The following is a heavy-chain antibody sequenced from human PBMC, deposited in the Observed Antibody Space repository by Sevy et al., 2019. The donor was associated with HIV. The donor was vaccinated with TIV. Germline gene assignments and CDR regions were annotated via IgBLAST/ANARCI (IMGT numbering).Heavy chain of an antibody. Sequence: GGSLRLSCVASGFSFSTYWMSWVRQAPGKGLEWVANIKEDGSEKYHVDSVKGRFTISRDNAEKSLYLQMNSLRAEDTALYYCAREEPSAAVAADYWGQGTLVTVSS. CDR2: IKEDGSEK. J-gene: IGHJ4*02. V-gene: IGHV3-7*03. CDR3: AREEPSAAVAADY. CDR1: GFSFSTYW. D-gene: IGHD6-19*01.